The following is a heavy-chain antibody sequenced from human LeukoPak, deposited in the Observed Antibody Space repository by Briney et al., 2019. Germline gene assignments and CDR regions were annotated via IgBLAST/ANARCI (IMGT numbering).Heavy chain of an antibody. CDR2: IYSGGST. D-gene: IGHD6-13*01. V-gene: IGHV3-53*05. Sequence: GGSLRLSCAASGFTVSSNYMSWVRQAPGKGLEWVSVIYSGGSTYYADSVKGRFTISRDNSKNTLYLQMNSLRAEDTAVYYCAKVKQQLAYGMDVWGQGTTVTVSS. J-gene: IGHJ6*02. CDR1: GFTVSSNY. CDR3: AKVKQQLAYGMDV.